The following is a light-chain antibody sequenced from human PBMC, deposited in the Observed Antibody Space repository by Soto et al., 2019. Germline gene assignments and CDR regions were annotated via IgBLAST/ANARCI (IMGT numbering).Light chain of an antibody. CDR1: QGINTY. V-gene: IGKV1-9*01. J-gene: IGKJ4*01. Sequence: DIQLTQSPSFLSASVGDRVAITCRASQGINTYLAWYQQKPGKAPKLLIYAASTLQSGVPSRFSGSGSGTEFTLTISSLQPEDFATYYCQQLNSLLTFGGGTKVDIK. CDR2: AAS. CDR3: QQLNSLLT.